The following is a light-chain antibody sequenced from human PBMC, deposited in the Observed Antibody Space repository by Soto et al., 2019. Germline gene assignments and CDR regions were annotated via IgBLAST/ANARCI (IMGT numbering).Light chain of an antibody. CDR1: QSVSNN. CDR3: QQYNTWSPLT. Sequence: EIVMTQSPATLSVSPGERATLSCRASQSVSNNLAWYQQKPGQAPRRLIYGASTRATGIPARFSGSGSGTEFTLTISSLQSEDFAVYYCQQYNTWSPLTFGGGTKVETK. V-gene: IGKV3-15*01. CDR2: GAS. J-gene: IGKJ4*01.